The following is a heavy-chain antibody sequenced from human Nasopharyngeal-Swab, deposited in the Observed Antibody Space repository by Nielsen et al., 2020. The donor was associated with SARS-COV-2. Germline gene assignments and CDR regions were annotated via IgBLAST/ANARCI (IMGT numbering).Heavy chain of an antibody. D-gene: IGHD6-13*01. Sequence: SVKVSCKASGFTFTSSAVQWVRQARGQRLEWIGWIVVGSGNTNYAQKFQERVTITRDMSTSTAYMELSSLRSEDTAVYYCARDQASIAAMAYWGQGTRVTVSS. CDR3: ARDQASIAAMAY. J-gene: IGHJ4*02. CDR2: IVVGSGNT. V-gene: IGHV1-58*01. CDR1: GFTFTSSA.